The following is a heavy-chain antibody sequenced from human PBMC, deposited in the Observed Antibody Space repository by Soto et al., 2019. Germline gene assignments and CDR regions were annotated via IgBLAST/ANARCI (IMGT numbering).Heavy chain of an antibody. J-gene: IGHJ6*02. CDR3: AKQGYCTNGVCYLSYYYYGMDV. CDR2: ISGSGGST. Sequence: SCKASGYTFSSYAMSWVRQAPGKGLEWVSAISGSGGSTYYADSVKGRFTISRDNSKNTLYLQMNSLRAEDTAVYYGAKQGYCTNGVCYLSYYYYGMDVWGQGTTVTVSS. D-gene: IGHD2-8*01. CDR1: GYTFSSYA. V-gene: IGHV3-23*01.